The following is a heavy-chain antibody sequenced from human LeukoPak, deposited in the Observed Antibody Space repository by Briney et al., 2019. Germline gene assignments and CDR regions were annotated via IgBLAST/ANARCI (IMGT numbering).Heavy chain of an antibody. V-gene: IGHV3-7*01. Sequence: GGSLRLSCAASGFTFSSYSMNWVRQAPGKGLEWVANMNHDGSEKYYIDSVKGRFTISRDNAKNSLYLQMNSLRAEDTAVYYCARDQLYCGGPTCYRTGDDSWGQGTLVTVSS. CDR1: GFTFSSYS. J-gene: IGHJ4*02. CDR3: ARDQLYCGGPTCYRTGDDS. D-gene: IGHD2-2*02. CDR2: MNHDGSEK.